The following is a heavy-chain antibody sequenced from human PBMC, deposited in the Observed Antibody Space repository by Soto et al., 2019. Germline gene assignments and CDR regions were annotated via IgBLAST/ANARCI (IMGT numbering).Heavy chain of an antibody. CDR1: GFTFSSYG. J-gene: IGHJ6*02. CDR3: ARSGITGTGYYFYGMDV. D-gene: IGHD1-7*01. V-gene: IGHV3-33*01. CDR2: IWHDGSNQ. Sequence: QVQLVESGGGVVQPGRSLSLSCAASGFTFSSYGMQWVRQAPGKGLEWVAVIWHDGSNQYYGDSVKGRFTISRANSKNTLNLLMNNLRAEDSAVYYCARSGITGTGYYFYGMDVWGQGTTVTVSS.